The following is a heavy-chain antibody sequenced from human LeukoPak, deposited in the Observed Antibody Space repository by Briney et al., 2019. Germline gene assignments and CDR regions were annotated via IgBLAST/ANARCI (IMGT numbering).Heavy chain of an antibody. CDR1: GFTVSSNY. V-gene: IGHV3-53*01. D-gene: IGHD1-20*01. CDR3: AKVGYNWNAAYFDY. CDR2: IYSGGST. Sequence: GGSLRLSCAASGFTVSSNYMSWVRQGPGKGLEWVSVIYSGGSTYYADSVKGRFTISRDNSKNTLYLQMNSLRAEGTAVYYCAKVGYNWNAAYFDYWGQGTLVTVSS. J-gene: IGHJ4*02.